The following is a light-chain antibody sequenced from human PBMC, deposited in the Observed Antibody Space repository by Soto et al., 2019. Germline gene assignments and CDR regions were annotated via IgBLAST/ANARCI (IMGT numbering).Light chain of an antibody. V-gene: IGLV2-23*01. CDR1: SGDVGSYNL. CDR3: CSSARSISGYV. CDR2: EDT. Sequence: QSALTQPASVSGSPGQSITISCTGTSGDVGSYNLVSWYQQHPDKAPKLMIYEDTNRPSGVSDRFSGSTSGNTASLTISGLQAEDEADYYCCSSARSISGYVFGTGTKLTVL. J-gene: IGLJ1*01.